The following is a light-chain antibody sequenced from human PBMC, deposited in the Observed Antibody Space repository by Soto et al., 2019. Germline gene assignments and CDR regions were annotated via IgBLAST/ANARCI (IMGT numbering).Light chain of an antibody. CDR3: SSDTSSSTWV. CDR1: SSDVGGYNY. J-gene: IGLJ3*02. V-gene: IGLV2-14*01. Sequence: HSALTQPASVSGSPGQSITISCTGTSSDVGGYNYVSWYQQHPGKAPKLIIYEVSNRPSGVSNHFSGSKSGNTASLTISGLQAEDEADYYCSSDTSSSTWVFGGGTKVTVL. CDR2: EVS.